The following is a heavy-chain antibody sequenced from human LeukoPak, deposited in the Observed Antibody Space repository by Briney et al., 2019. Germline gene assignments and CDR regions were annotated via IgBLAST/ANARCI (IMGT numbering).Heavy chain of an antibody. Sequence: GGSLRLSCAASGFTVTSNYMSWVRQAPGKGLQWVSVIFSGGSTYYADSVRGRFTISRDNSKNTLYLQMNSLRAEDTAVYYCAKDHVDYWGQGTLVTVSS. CDR2: IFSGGST. CDR3: AKDHVDY. CDR1: GFTVTSNY. J-gene: IGHJ4*02. V-gene: IGHV3-53*05.